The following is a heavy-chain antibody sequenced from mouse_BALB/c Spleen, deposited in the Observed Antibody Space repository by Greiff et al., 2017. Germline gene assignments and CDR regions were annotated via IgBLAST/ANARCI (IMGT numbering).Heavy chain of an antibody. CDR2: ISSGGST. CDR1: GFTFSSYA. V-gene: IGHV5-6-5*01. D-gene: IGHD1-2*01. Sequence: DVKLVESGGGLVKPGGSLKLSCAASGFTFSSYAMSWVRQTPEKRLEWVASISSGGSTYYPDSVKGRFTIFRDNAMNILYLQMSSLRSEETAMYYCASRLLRVPYYDAMDYWGQGTSVTVSS. CDR3: ASRLLRVPYYDAMDY. J-gene: IGHJ4*01.